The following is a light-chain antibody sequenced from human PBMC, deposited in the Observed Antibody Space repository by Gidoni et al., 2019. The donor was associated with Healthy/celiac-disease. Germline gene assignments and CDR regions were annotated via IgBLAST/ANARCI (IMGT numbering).Light chain of an antibody. Sequence: EIVLTQSPGTLSLSPGERATRSCRASQSVSSSYLAWYQQKTGQAPRLLIYGSSSRATGIPYRFSGSGSGTDFTLTISRLEPEDFAVYYCQQYGSSPRTFGQGTKLEIK. V-gene: IGKV3-20*01. CDR3: QQYGSSPRT. CDR1: QSVSSSY. CDR2: GSS. J-gene: IGKJ2*01.